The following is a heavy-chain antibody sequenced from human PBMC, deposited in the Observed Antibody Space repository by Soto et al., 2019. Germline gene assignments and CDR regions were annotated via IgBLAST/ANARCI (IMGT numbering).Heavy chain of an antibody. D-gene: IGHD2-2*01. J-gene: IGHJ3*01. V-gene: IGHV2-5*02. Sequence: QITLKESGPTLVKPTQTLTLTFTFSGFSLSADGVGVGWIRQPPGKALEWLALIYWDDDQRYSPSLKTRLTITKDTSKNQVVLTMANMDPVDTATYYCAHAYGGTSWPNDAFDVWGHGTVVTVSS. CDR2: IYWDDDQ. CDR1: GFSLSADGVG. CDR3: AHAYGGTSWPNDAFDV.